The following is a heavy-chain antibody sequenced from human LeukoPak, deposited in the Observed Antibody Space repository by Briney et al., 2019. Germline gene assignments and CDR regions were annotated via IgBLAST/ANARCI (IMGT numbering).Heavy chain of an antibody. Sequence: GGSLRLSXAASGFTFSTYWMHWVRQAPGKGLVWVSRINSVGSRTSCADSVKGRFTISRDNAKNTLYLQMNSLRAEDTAVYYCAREPGIAALFDYWGQGTLVTVSS. CDR3: AREPGIAALFDY. CDR1: GFTFSTYW. D-gene: IGHD6-13*01. CDR2: INSVGSRT. J-gene: IGHJ4*02. V-gene: IGHV3-74*01.